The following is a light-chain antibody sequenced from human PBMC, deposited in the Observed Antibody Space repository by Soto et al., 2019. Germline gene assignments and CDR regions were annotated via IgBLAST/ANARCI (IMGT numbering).Light chain of an antibody. V-gene: IGLV2-14*01. Sequence: QSVLTQPACVSGSPGQSITISCTGTSSDVGGHNSVSWYRQDPGKAPKLMIYDVSNRPSGVSDRFSGSKSGNTASLTISGLQIEDEADYYCSSFTSSVTYVFGTGTKVTVL. CDR3: SSFTSSVTYV. CDR1: SSDVGGHNS. CDR2: DVS. J-gene: IGLJ1*01.